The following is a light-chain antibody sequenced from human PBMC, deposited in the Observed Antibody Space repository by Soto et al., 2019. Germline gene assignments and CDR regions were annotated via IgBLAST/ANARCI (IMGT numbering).Light chain of an antibody. Sequence: EIVMTQSPGTLSVSPGERATLSCRASQSISRNLAWYQQRPGRAPRLLIYGVSTRASGIPARFSGSGSETEFTLSISSLLSEDFAVYYCQQYHNWPPFTFGQGTKLEI. CDR2: GVS. CDR3: QQYHNWPPFT. J-gene: IGKJ2*01. CDR1: QSISRN. V-gene: IGKV3-15*01.